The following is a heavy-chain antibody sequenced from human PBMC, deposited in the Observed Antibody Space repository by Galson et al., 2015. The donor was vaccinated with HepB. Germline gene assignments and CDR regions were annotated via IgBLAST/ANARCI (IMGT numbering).Heavy chain of an antibody. CDR1: GGSISGYY. Sequence: ETLSLTCTVSGGSISGYYWSWIRQPPGKGLEFIGYIYYSGSTNYNPSLKSRVTISVNMSKNQFSLKLSSVTAADTAVYYCARGESGRYGLPGYWGQGTLVSVSS. D-gene: IGHD1-26*01. CDR2: IYYSGST. V-gene: IGHV4-59*01. CDR3: ARGESGRYGLPGY. J-gene: IGHJ4*02.